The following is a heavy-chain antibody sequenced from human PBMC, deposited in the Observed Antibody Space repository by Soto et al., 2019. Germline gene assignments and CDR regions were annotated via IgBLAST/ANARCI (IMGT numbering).Heavy chain of an antibody. CDR2: IYYSGST. CDR1: GGSISSRGYY. V-gene: IGHV4-39*01. Sequence: QLQLQESGPGLVKPSETLSLTCTASGGSISSRGYYWGWIRQPTGKGLEWIGTIYYSGSTYYNPSLKSRVTISVDTSKNQFSLKLSTVTAADTAVYYCATTNWFDPWGQGTLVTVSS. J-gene: IGHJ5*02. CDR3: ATTNWFDP.